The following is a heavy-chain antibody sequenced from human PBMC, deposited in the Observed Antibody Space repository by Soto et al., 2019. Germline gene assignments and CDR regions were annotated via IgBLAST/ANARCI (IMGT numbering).Heavy chain of an antibody. CDR1: GGTFSSYT. CDR3: ARGYSRTPFDP. J-gene: IGHJ5*02. D-gene: IGHD6-13*01. CDR2: IIPILGIA. V-gene: IGHV1-69*02. Sequence: QVQLVQSGAEVKKPGSSVKVSCKASGGTFSSYTISWVRQAPGQGLEWMGRIIPILGIANYAQKFQGRVTITADKSTSTAYMELSSLRSEDTAVYYGARGYSRTPFDPWGQGTLVTVSS.